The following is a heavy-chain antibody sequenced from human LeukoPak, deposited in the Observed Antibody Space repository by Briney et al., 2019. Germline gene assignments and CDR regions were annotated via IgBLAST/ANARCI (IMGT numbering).Heavy chain of an antibody. D-gene: IGHD6-19*01. CDR2: IYYSGST. CDR1: GGSISSYY. V-gene: IGHV4-59*01. Sequence: KPSETLSLTCTVSGGSISSYYWSWIRQPPGKGLEWIGYIYYSGSTNYNPSLKSRVTISVDTSKNQFSLKLSSVTAADTAVYYCARVGSSGWYGYYFDYWGQGTLVTVSS. J-gene: IGHJ4*02. CDR3: ARVGSSGWYGYYFDY.